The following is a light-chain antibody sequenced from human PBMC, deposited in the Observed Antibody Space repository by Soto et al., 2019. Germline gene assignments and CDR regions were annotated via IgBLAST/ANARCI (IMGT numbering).Light chain of an antibody. CDR1: QTVSSVS. J-gene: IGKJ1*01. CDR3: QQYGASPPSWT. Sequence: EIVLTQSPGTLSLSPGERATLSCRTSQTVSSVSLAWYQQKAGQAPRLLIYGAFSRATGITDRFSGSGSGTDFTLTISRLEAEDFAVYYCQQYGASPPSWTFGQGTKVEIK. CDR2: GAF. V-gene: IGKV3-20*01.